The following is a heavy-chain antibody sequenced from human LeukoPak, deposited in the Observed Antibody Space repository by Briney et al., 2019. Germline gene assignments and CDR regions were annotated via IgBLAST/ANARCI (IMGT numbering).Heavy chain of an antibody. D-gene: IGHD6-19*01. V-gene: IGHV1-2*02. CDR2: INPNSGGT. J-gene: IGHJ6*03. CDR3: ARDPVAQAVAGGYFYMDV. CDR1: GYTFTCYY. Sequence: ASVKVSCKASGYTFTCYYMHWVRQAPGQGLEWMGWINPNSGGTNYAQKFQGRVTMTRDTSISTAYMEPSWLRSDATAVYYCARDPVAQAVAGGYFYMDVWGKGTTVTTSS.